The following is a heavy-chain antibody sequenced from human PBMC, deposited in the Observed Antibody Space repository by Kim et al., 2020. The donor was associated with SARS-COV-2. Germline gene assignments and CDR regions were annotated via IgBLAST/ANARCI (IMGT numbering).Heavy chain of an antibody. CDR1: GFTFSRFW. CDR3: ARVLKYGDSYYFDY. V-gene: IGHV3-7*03. Sequence: GGSLRLSCAAAGFTFSRFWMSWVRQVPGKGLEWVANIAQDGTEEDYVDSLKGRFTISRDNAKKIVYLQMNSLRADDTAVYYCARVLKYGDSYYFDYWGQGTLVTVSS. D-gene: IGHD4-17*01. J-gene: IGHJ4*02. CDR2: IAQDGTEE.